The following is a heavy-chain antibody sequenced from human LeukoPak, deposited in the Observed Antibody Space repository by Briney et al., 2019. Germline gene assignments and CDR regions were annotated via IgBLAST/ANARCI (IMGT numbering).Heavy chain of an antibody. CDR3: ARGRSYGFDFDS. Sequence: SETLSLTCDVSGVSINTCCYYWTWIRQPPGWGLEWIGYKYYSGSTRYNSSLRSRLTISLGSSKNQFSLRLTSVTAADTAVYYCARGRSYGFDFDSWGPGTLVIVSS. CDR2: KYYSGST. D-gene: IGHD5-18*01. J-gene: IGHJ4*02. V-gene: IGHV4-61*01. CDR1: GVSINTCCYY.